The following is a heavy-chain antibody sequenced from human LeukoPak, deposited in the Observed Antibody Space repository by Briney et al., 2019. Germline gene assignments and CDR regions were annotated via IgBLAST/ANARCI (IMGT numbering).Heavy chain of an antibody. D-gene: IGHD3-22*01. CDR1: GFTFSSYG. Sequence: GGSLRLSCAASGFTFSSYGMHWVRQAPGKGLEWVAVISYDGSNKYYADSVKGRFTISRDNSKNTLYLQMNSLRAEDTAVYYCARAVRGYYYDSSGYPPRSGTCPLDYWGQGTLVAVSS. CDR2: ISYDGSNK. CDR3: ARAVRGYYYDSSGYPPRSGTCPLDY. J-gene: IGHJ4*02. V-gene: IGHV3-30*03.